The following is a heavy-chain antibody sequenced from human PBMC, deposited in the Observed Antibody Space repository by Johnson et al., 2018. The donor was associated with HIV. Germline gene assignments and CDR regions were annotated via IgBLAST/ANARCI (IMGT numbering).Heavy chain of an antibody. D-gene: IGHD6-13*01. Sequence: EVQLVESGGGVVQPWRSLRLSCAASGFTFSTYGMHWVRQAPGKGLEWVSVLFSGGNTYYADSVKGRFTISRDKSKNSLFLQMNSLRVEDTAVYYCARSGGYPNAFDMWCQGTMVSVSS. CDR2: LFSGGNT. CDR1: GFTFSTYG. V-gene: IGHV3-66*01. CDR3: ARSGGYPNAFDM. J-gene: IGHJ3*02.